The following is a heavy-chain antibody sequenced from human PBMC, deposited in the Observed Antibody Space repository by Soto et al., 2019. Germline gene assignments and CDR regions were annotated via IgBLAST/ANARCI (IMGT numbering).Heavy chain of an antibody. J-gene: IGHJ4*02. Sequence: SETLSLTCAVYGGSFSGYYWSWIRQPPGKGLEWIGEINHSGSTNYNPSLKSRVTISVDTSKNQFSLKLSSVTAADTAVYYCASPPQGGSSSNYFDYWGQGTLVTVSS. V-gene: IGHV4-34*01. D-gene: IGHD6-6*01. CDR3: ASPPQGGSSSNYFDY. CDR1: GGSFSGYY. CDR2: INHSGST.